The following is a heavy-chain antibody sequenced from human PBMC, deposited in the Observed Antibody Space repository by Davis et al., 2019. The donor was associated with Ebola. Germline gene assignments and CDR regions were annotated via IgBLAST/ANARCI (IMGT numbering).Heavy chain of an antibody. D-gene: IGHD1-26*01. CDR2: ISAYNGNT. CDR3: ARDRGMVAAYLIDY. J-gene: IGHJ4*02. CDR1: GYTFTTYG. V-gene: IGHV1-18*01. Sequence: ASVKVSCKASGYTFTTYGISWVRQAPGQGLEWMGWISAYNGNTNYAQKLQGRVTMTTDTSTSTAYMEVRSLRSDDTAVYYCARDRGMVAAYLIDYWGQGTLVTVSS.